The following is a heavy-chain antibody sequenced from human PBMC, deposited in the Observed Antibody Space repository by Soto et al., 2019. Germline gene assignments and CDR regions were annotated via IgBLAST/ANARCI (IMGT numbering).Heavy chain of an antibody. D-gene: IGHD7-27*01. CDR3: ARKGDPTNWGSGNAFDI. V-gene: IGHV3-30-3*01. J-gene: IGHJ3*02. CDR2: ISYDGSHK. CDR1: GFTFTNYA. Sequence: VQLVESGGGVVQPGRSLRLSCAASGFTFTNYAIHWVRQAPGKGLEWVAVISYDGSHKYYADSVKGRFTISRDNSKNTLYLQMNSLRVEDTAVYYCARKGDPTNWGSGNAFDIWGQGTMVTVSS.